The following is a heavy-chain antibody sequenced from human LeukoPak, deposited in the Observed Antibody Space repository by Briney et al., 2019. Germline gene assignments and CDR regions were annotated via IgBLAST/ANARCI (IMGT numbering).Heavy chain of an antibody. CDR2: ISSSGSSI. Sequence: PGGSLRLSCAASGFTFSSYEMNWVRQAPGKGLEWVSYISSSGSSIYYAESVKGRFTISRDNAKNLLYLQVNSLRAEDTAVYYCASCVVPAGIRHRYGMDVWGQGTTVTVSS. CDR3: ASCVVPAGIRHRYGMDV. J-gene: IGHJ6*02. V-gene: IGHV3-48*03. D-gene: IGHD2-2*01. CDR1: GFTFSSYE.